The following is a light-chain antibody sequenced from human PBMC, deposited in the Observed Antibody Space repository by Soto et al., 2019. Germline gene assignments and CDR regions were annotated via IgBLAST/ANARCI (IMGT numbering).Light chain of an antibody. J-gene: IGKJ1*01. Sequence: DIQMTQFPSTLSASVGDRVTITCRASQNIGSWLAWYQQKPGKAPKVLIYDVSNLETGVPSRFSGSGSGTEFPLTSSSLQPDDFANYYCQQYNTYWTFGQGTKVEIK. CDR2: DVS. V-gene: IGKV1-5*01. CDR3: QQYNTYWT. CDR1: QNIGSW.